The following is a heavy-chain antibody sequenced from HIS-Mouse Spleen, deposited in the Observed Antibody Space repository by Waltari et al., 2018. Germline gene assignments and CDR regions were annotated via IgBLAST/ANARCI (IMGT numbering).Heavy chain of an antibody. CDR2: ISSSGSTI. V-gene: IGHV3-11*01. J-gene: IGHJ4*02. D-gene: IGHD4-17*01. CDR1: GFTFSYPY. CDR3: ASREYGDYYFDY. Sequence: QVQLVESGGGLVKPGGSLRLSCAAAGFTFSYPYMCWLRQAPGKGLEWVSYISSSGSTIYYADSVKGRFTISRDNAKNSLYLQMNSLRAEDTAVYYCASREYGDYYFDYWGQGTLVTVSS.